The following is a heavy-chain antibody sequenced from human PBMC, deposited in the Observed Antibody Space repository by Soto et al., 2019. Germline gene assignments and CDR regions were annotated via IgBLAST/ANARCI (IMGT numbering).Heavy chain of an antibody. V-gene: IGHV1-18*01. CDR1: GYTFTSYG. J-gene: IGHJ4*02. CDR3: ARDSCSGGSCYFEIDY. D-gene: IGHD2-15*01. Sequence: GASVKVSCKASGYTFTSYGISWVRQAPGQGLEWMGWISAYNGNTNYAQKLQGRVTMTTDTSTSTAYMELRSLRSDDTAVYYCARDSCSGGSCYFEIDYWGQGTLDTVSS. CDR2: ISAYNGNT.